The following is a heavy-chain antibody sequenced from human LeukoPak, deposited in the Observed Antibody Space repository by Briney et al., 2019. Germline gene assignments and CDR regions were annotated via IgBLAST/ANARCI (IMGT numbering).Heavy chain of an antibody. Sequence: GGSLRLSCAASGFTFSTYTMNWVRQAPGKGLEWVSSISSRSSYIYYADSVKGRFTISRDNSKNTLYLQMNSLRAEDTAVYYCASLGYCSGGSCSNAFDIWGQGTMVTVSS. J-gene: IGHJ3*02. CDR3: ASLGYCSGGSCSNAFDI. CDR1: GFTFSTYT. V-gene: IGHV3-21*04. D-gene: IGHD2-15*01. CDR2: ISSRSSYI.